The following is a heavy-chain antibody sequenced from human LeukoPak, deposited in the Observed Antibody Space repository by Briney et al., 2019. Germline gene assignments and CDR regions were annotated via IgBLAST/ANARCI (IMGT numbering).Heavy chain of an antibody. J-gene: IGHJ4*02. CDR1: GGSISSGGYY. CDR2: IYHSGST. CDR3: ARSQGLVVARFDY. V-gene: IGHV4-30-2*01. D-gene: IGHD2-15*01. Sequence: PSETLSLTCTVSGGSISSGGYYWSWIRQPPGKGLEWIGYIYHSGSTYYNPSLKSRVTISVDGSKNQFSLKLSSVTAADTAVYYCARSQGLVVARFDYWGQGTLVTVSS.